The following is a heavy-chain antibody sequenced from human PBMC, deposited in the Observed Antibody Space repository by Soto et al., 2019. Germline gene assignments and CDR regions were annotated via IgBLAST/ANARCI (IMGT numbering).Heavy chain of an antibody. J-gene: IGHJ6*02. CDR2: IYYSGST. V-gene: IGHV4-39*01. D-gene: IGHD6-13*01. CDR3: ARRGHSSRYYYYGMDV. Sequence: QLQLQESGPGLVKPSETLSLTCTVSGGSISSSSYYWGWIRQPPGKGLEWIGSIYYSGSTYYNPSLKSRVTISXXTXKXXFSLKLSPVTAADPAVYYCARRGHSSRYYYYGMDVWGQGTTVTVSS. CDR1: GGSISSSSYY.